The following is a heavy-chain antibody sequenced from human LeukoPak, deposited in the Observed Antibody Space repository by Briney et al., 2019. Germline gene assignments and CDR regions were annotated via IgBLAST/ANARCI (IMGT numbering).Heavy chain of an antibody. CDR2: IRYDGSKR. CDR1: GFTFSNYA. D-gene: IGHD3-22*01. CDR3: ATERPDTSGSKIDY. Sequence: GGSLRLSCAASGFTFSNYAMRWVRQAPGKGLEWVAFIRYDGSKRYYADSVNGRFTISRDNSKNTLYLQLNSLRAEDTAVYYCATERPDTSGSKIDYWGQGTLVTVSS. V-gene: IGHV3-30*02. J-gene: IGHJ4*02.